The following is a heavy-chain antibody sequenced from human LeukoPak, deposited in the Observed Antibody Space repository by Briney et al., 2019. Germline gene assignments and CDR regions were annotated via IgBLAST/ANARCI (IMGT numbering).Heavy chain of an antibody. Sequence: PSETLSLTCTVSGGSISSYYWSWIRQPPGKGLEWIGYIYYSGSTNYNPSLKSRVTISVDTSKNQFSLKLSSVTAADTAVYYCAREGYYDSSGYFNNWFDPWGQGTLVTVSS. CDR3: AREGYYDSSGYFNNWFDP. CDR2: IYYSGST. V-gene: IGHV4-59*12. D-gene: IGHD3-22*01. CDR1: GGSISSYY. J-gene: IGHJ5*02.